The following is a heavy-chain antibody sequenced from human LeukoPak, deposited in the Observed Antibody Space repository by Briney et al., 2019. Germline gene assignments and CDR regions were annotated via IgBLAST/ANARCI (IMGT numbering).Heavy chain of an antibody. CDR2: IYYKGNA. V-gene: IGHV4-59*01. J-gene: IGHJ6*02. Sequence: SAALSLTSTVSGGSISGSYWTWCRRPPGKGVGWIGKIYYKGNADYNPSLKRRVTLSVDPSKNQFSLKLTAMTAADTAVYYCAKFGVDYDMIVWGQGTTVTVS. CDR1: GGSISGSY. D-gene: IGHD3-16*01. CDR3: AKFGVDYDMIV.